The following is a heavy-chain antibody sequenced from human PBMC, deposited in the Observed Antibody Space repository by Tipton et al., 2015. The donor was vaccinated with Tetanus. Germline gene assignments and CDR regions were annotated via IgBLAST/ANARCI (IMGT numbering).Heavy chain of an antibody. D-gene: IGHD2-15*01. J-gene: IGHJ5*02. CDR2: IYPGDSDT. CDR1: GYSFTSYW. CDR3: ARRVGYCSGGSCYYDWFDP. V-gene: IGHV5-51*01. Sequence: QLVQSGAEVKKPGESLKISCKGSGYSFTSYWIGWVRQMPGKGLEWMGIIYPGDSDTRYSPSFHGQVTISAEKSISTAYLQWSSLKASDPAMYYCARRVGYCSGGSCYYDWFDPWGQGTLVTVSS.